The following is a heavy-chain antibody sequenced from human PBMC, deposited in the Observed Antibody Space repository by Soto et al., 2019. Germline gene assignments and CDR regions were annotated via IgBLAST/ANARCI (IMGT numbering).Heavy chain of an antibody. CDR2: ISSGSVTI. Sequence: GVLRLSCAASGFTCSSYSMNWVRQAPGKGLEWVSYISSGSVTIYYADSVKGRFTISRDNAMNSLYLQMHSLRGEDTAVYYCARDYRVTTTDYYYYGMDVSGQGTTVTVSS. J-gene: IGHJ6*02. CDR3: ARDYRVTTTDYYYYGMDV. D-gene: IGHD4-17*01. V-gene: IGHV3-48*01. CDR1: GFTCSSYS.